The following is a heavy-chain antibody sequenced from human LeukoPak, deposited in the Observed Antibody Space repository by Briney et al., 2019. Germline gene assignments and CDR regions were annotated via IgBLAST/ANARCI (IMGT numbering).Heavy chain of an antibody. D-gene: IGHD3-22*01. J-gene: IGHJ4*02. CDR2: ISSSSSYI. CDR3: ARGDSSGYVCDY. V-gene: IGHV3-21*06. Sequence: WVRQAPGKGLEWVSSISSSSSYIYYADSVKGRFTISRDNAKNSLYVQMDSLRAEDTAVYYCARGDSSGYVCDYWGQGTLVTVSS.